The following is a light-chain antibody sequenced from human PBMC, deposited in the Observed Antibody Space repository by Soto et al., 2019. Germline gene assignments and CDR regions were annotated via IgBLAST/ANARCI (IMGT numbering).Light chain of an antibody. V-gene: IGLV2-8*01. CDR1: SSDVGGYYY. Sequence: QSALTQPPSASGSPGQSVTISCTGTSSDVGGYYYVSWYQHHPGKAPKLIIYEVSKRPSGVPDRFSGSKSGNTASLTVSGLQADDEADYYCRSYAGSTYVFGIGTKLTVL. CDR3: RSYAGSTYV. CDR2: EVS. J-gene: IGLJ1*01.